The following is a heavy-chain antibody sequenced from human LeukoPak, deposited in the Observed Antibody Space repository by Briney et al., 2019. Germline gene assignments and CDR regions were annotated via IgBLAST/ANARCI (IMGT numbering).Heavy chain of an antibody. CDR1: GFTFSSYG. D-gene: IGHD2-2*01. CDR2: ISYDGGNK. V-gene: IGHV3-30*18. J-gene: IGHJ4*02. Sequence: GGSLRLSCAASGFTFSSYGMHWVRQAPGKGLEWVAVISYDGGNKYYADSVKGRFTISRDNSKNTLYLQMNSLRAEDTAVYYCAKDARRYCSSTSCRTGYFDYWGQGTLVTVSS. CDR3: AKDARRYCSSTSCRTGYFDY.